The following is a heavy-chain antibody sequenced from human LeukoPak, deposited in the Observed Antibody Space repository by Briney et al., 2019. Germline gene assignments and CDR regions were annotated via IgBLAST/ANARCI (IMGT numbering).Heavy chain of an antibody. J-gene: IGHJ6*02. CDR2: INNNGST. CDR3: ARRPSILYYYYGMDV. V-gene: IGHV4-59*08. Sequence: SETLSLTCTVSGVSISTYYWSWIRQPPGKGLEWIGHINNNGSTNYNPSLKSRVTMSVDTSKNQFSLKLSSVTAADTAVYYCARRPSILYYYYGMDVWGQGTRSPSP. CDR1: GVSISTYY. D-gene: IGHD2-2*02.